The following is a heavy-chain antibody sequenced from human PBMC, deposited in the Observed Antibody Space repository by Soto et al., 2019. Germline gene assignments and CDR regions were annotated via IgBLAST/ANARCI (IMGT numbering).Heavy chain of an antibody. CDR3: ATAMVRTAFDY. Sequence: SETLSLTCAVSGGSISSSNWWSWVRQPPGKGLEWIGEIYHSGSTSYNPSLKSRVTVSVDKSKNQFSLKLSSVTAADTAVYYCATAMVRTAFDYWGQGTLVTVSS. V-gene: IGHV4-4*02. D-gene: IGHD3-10*01. CDR1: GGSISSSNW. J-gene: IGHJ4*02. CDR2: IYHSGST.